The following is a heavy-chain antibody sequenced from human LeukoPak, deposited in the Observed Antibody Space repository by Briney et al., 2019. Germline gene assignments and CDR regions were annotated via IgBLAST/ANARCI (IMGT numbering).Heavy chain of an antibody. CDR3: AGSYGSGTPDYYYYYMDV. D-gene: IGHD3-10*01. CDR1: GGTFSSYA. Sequence: AVKVSCKASGGTFSSYAISWVRQAPGQGREWMGGILPIFGTANYAQKFQGRVTITSDESTSTAYMELSSLRSEDTAVYYCAGSYGSGTPDYYYYYMDVWGKGTTVTVSS. V-gene: IGHV1-69*13. J-gene: IGHJ6*03. CDR2: ILPIFGTA.